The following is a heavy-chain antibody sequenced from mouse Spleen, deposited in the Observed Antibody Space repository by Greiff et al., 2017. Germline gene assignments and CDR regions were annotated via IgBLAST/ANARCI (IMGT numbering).Heavy chain of an antibody. Sequence: VKLQESGPGLVQPSQSLSITCTVSGFSLTSYGVHWVRQSPGKGLEWLGVIWSGGSTDYNAAFISRLSISKDNSKSQVFFKMNSLQADDTAIYYCARNRVTSYFDVWGAGTTVTVSS. CDR1: GFSLTSYG. CDR2: IWSGGST. V-gene: IGHV2-2*01. J-gene: IGHJ1*01. D-gene: IGHD3-1*01. CDR3: ARNRVTSYFDV.